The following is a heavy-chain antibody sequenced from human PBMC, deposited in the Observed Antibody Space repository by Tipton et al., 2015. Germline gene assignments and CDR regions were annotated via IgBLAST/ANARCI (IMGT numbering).Heavy chain of an antibody. CDR3: AKARGRHGGLFDS. J-gene: IGHJ4*02. Sequence: LRLSCAVFGYSISSGYYWGWIRQPPGKGLEWIGSIYHSGTTYSNPSLKSRVAISVDTSKTQFSLKMSSVTASDTAVYYCAKARGRHGGLFDSWGQGILVTVSS. CDR2: IYHSGTT. D-gene: IGHD4-23*01. CDR1: GYSISSGYY. V-gene: IGHV4-38-2*01.